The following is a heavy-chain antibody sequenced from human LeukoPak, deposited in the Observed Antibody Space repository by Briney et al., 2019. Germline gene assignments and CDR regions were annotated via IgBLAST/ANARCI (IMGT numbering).Heavy chain of an antibody. CDR1: GGSISSGGYS. V-gene: IGHV4-30-2*01. CDR2: INHSGST. CDR3: ARGTFGYDFWSGSLLVPSHYGMDV. Sequence: SQTLSLTCAVSGGSISSGGYSWSWIRQPPGKGLEWIGEINHSGSTNYNPSLKSRVTISVDTSKNQFSLKLSSVTAADTAVYYCARGTFGYDFWSGSLLVPSHYGMDVWGQGTTVTVSS. J-gene: IGHJ6*02. D-gene: IGHD3-3*01.